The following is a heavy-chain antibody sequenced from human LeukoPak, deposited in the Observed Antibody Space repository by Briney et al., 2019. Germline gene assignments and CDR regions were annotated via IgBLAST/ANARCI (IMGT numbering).Heavy chain of an antibody. CDR2: INSANDT. CDR3: ARANHCTDTICYAYYFDD. J-gene: IGHJ4*02. Sequence: GGSLRLSCAASGFTFSAYDMNWVRQAPGKGLEWVSVINSANDTFYTDSVKGRFTVSRDNSKNTFYLQMNSLRADDTAIYYCARANHCTDTICYAYYFDDWGQGTVVTVSS. V-gene: IGHV3-53*01. D-gene: IGHD2-2*01. CDR1: GFTFSAYD.